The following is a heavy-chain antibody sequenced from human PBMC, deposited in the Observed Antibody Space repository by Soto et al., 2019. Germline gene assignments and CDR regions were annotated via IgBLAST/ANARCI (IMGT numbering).Heavy chain of an antibody. CDR3: IQSRCGGDCLQSYASYYYYGMDV. J-gene: IGHJ6*02. CDR1: AFSHSIGGVG. D-gene: IGHD2-21*02. V-gene: IGHV2-5*02. Sequence: QITLKESGPTLVKPTQTLTLTCTYSAFSHSIGGVGMGWIRQPPGKALEWLALIYWDDDKRYSPSLRSRLTITKDTSKNQVVLTMTNMDPVDTATYYCIQSRCGGDCLQSYASYYYYGMDVWGQGTTVTVSS. CDR2: IYWDDDK.